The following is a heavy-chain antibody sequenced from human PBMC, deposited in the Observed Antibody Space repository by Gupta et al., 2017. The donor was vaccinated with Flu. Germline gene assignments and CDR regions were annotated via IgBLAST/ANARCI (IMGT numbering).Heavy chain of an antibody. D-gene: IGHD3-16*01. J-gene: IGHJ6*02. Sequence: QVQLQESGPGLVKPSQTLSLTCTVSSGSISSGPYYWSWIRQHPGKGLEWIGYMYDSGSTYYNPSLKSRVTISVDTSKKQFYLNLSSLTAADTAVYYCARASGNIMMTVYGMDVWGQGTTVTVSS. CDR3: ARASGNIMMTVYGMDV. CDR2: MYDSGST. V-gene: IGHV4-31*03. CDR1: SGSISSGPYY.